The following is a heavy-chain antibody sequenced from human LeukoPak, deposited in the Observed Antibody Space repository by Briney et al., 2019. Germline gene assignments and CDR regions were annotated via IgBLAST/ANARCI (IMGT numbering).Heavy chain of an antibody. J-gene: IGHJ6*02. D-gene: IGHD3-9*01. V-gene: IGHV1-2*04. CDR1: GYTFTSYY. CDR3: ARDRVLRYFDWPPGVMDV. CDR2: INPNSGGT. Sequence: GASVKVSCKASGYTFTSYYMHWVRQAPGQGLEWMGWINPNSGGTNYAQKFQGWVTMTRDTSISTAYMELSRLRSDDTAVYYCARDRVLRYFDWPPGVMDVWGQGTTVTVSS.